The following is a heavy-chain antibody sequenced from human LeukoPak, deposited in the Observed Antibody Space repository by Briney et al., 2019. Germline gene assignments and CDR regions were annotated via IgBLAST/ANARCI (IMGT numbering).Heavy chain of an antibody. CDR3: ARAAQTTVITRWFDP. CDR1: GFTFSSYA. CDR2: ISYDGSNK. Sequence: PGGSLRLSCAASGFTFSSYAMHWVRQAPGKGLEWVAVISYDGSNKYYADSVKGRFTISRDNSKNTLYLQMNSLRAEDTAVYYCARAAQTTVITRWFDPWGQGTLVTVSS. J-gene: IGHJ5*02. V-gene: IGHV3-30*04. D-gene: IGHD4-17*01.